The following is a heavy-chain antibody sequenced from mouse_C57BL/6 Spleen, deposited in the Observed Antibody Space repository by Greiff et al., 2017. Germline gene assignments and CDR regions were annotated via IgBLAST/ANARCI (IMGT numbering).Heavy chain of an antibody. J-gene: IGHJ1*03. Sequence: EVMLVESGAELVKPGASVKLSCTASGFNIKDYYMHWVKQRTEQGLEWIGRIDPEDGETKYAPKFQGKATITADTSSNTAYLQLSSLTSEDTAVYYCARVYGSSYWYFDVWGTGTTVTVSS. CDR2: IDPEDGET. V-gene: IGHV14-2*01. CDR1: GFNIKDYY. D-gene: IGHD1-1*01. CDR3: ARVYGSSYWYFDV.